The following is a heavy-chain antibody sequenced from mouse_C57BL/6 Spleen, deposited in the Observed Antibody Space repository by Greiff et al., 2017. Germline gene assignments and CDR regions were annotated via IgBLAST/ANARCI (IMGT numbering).Heavy chain of an antibody. CDR2: ISYDGSN. CDR3: AREEARGVAY. Sequence: EVKLVESGPGLVKPSQSLSLTCSVTGYSITSGYYWNWIRQFPGNKLEWMGYISYDGSNNYNPSLKNRISITRDTSKNQFFLKLNSVTTEDTATYYCAREEARGVAYWGQGTLVTVSA. CDR1: GYSITSGYY. V-gene: IGHV3-6*01. J-gene: IGHJ3*01.